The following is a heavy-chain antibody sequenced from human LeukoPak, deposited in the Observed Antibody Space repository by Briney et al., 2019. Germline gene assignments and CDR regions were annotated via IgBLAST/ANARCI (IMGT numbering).Heavy chain of an antibody. J-gene: IGHJ4*02. V-gene: IGHV3-23*01. CDR3: AKDQFPESYSCFDY. CDR2: ISGSGGRK. D-gene: IGHD2-15*01. CDR1: GFTFSSYA. Sequence: VQPGGSLRLSCVASGFTFSSYAMSWVRRAPGKGLEWVSAISGSGGRKYSADSVKGRFTISRDNSKNTLYLQMNSLRAEDTAVYYCAKDQFPESYSCFDYWGQGTLVTVSS.